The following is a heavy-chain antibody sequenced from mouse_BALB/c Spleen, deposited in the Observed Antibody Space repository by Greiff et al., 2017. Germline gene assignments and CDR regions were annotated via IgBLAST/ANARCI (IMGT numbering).Heavy chain of an antibody. CDR2: INPSTGYT. V-gene: IGHV1-7*01. CDR3: ARSGRYEGYAMDY. J-gene: IGHJ4*01. D-gene: IGHD2-14*01. CDR1: GYTFTSYW. Sequence: VKLQESGAELAKPGASVKMSCKASGYTFTSYWMHWVKQRPGQGLEWIGYINPSTGYTEYNQKFKDKATLTADKSSSTAYMQLSSLTSEDSAVYYCARSGRYEGYAMDYWGQGTSVTVSS.